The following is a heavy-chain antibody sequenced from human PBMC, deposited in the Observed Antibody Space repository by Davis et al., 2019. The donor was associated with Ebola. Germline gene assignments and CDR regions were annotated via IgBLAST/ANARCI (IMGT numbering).Heavy chain of an antibody. CDR1: GDSVSSAG. CDR2: TYYKSKWYN. Sequence: HSQTLSLTCAISGDSVSSAGWNWIRQSPSRGLEWLGRTYYKSKWYNDYAVSVKSRITINPDTSKNHFSLQLNSVTPEDTAMYYCARGWLRVGMDVWGEGTTVTVSS. J-gene: IGHJ6*04. D-gene: IGHD5-18*01. CDR3: ARGWLRVGMDV. V-gene: IGHV6-1*01.